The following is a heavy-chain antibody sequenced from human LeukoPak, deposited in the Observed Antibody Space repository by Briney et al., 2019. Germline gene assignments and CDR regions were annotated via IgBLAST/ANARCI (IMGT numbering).Heavy chain of an antibody. J-gene: IGHJ6*03. CDR1: GYSISSGYY. CDR2: IYHSGST. Sequence: SETLSLTCTVSGYSISSGYYWGWIRQPPGKGLEWIGSIYHSGSTYYNPSLKSRVTISVDTSKNQFSLKLSSVTAADTAVYHCARGPTDYDILTGYYYYYYMDVWGKGTTVTVSS. D-gene: IGHD3-9*01. V-gene: IGHV4-38-2*02. CDR3: ARGPTDYDILTGYYYYYYMDV.